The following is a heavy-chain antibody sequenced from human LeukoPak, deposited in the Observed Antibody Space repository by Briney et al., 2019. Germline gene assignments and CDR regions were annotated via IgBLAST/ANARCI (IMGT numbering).Heavy chain of an antibody. CDR3: ARDTFSNPFDY. V-gene: IGHV1-2*02. CDR2: INPNSGDT. CDR1: GYTFTVYY. Sequence: ASVKVSCKASGYTFTVYYMHWVRQAPGQGLEWMGWINPNSGDTNYAQKFQGRVTMTRDTSISTAYMELSRLRSDDTAVYYCARDTFSNPFDYWGQGTLVTVSS. J-gene: IGHJ4*02. D-gene: IGHD2/OR15-2a*01.